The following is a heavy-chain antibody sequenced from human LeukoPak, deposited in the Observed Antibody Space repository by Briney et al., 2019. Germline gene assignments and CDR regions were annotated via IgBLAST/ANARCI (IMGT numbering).Heavy chain of an antibody. D-gene: IGHD2-2*01. CDR1: GYTFTAYY. V-gene: IGHV1-2*02. Sequence: GASVKVSCKASGYTFTAYYMHWVRQAPGQGLEWMGWINPHSGGTNFAQKFQGRVTMTRDTSITTAHMELSRLTSDGTAMYYCAREIPCSSSSCLDYWGQGTLVTVSS. J-gene: IGHJ4*02. CDR3: AREIPCSSSSCLDY. CDR2: INPHSGGT.